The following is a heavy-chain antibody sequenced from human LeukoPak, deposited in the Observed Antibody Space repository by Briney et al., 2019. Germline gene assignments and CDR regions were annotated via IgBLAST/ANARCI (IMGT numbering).Heavy chain of an antibody. CDR2: IRYDGSNK. V-gene: IGHV3-30*02. D-gene: IGHD6-6*01. J-gene: IGHJ4*02. CDR1: GFIFSSYG. CDR3: AKEGVAARPIDDY. Sequence: GGSLRLSCAASGFIFSSYGMHWVRQAPGKGLEWVAFIRYDGSNKYYADSVKGRFTISRDNSKNTLYLQMNGLRAEDTAVYYCAKEGVAARPIDDYWGQGTLVTVSS.